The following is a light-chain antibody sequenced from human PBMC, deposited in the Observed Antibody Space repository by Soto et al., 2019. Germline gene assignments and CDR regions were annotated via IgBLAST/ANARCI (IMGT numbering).Light chain of an antibody. J-gene: IGLJ2*01. V-gene: IGLV4-69*01. CDR3: QTWDTGARVV. CDR1: SGHSSYA. CDR2: VSSDGSH. Sequence: QLVLTQSPSASASLGASVKLTCTLSSGHSSYAIAWHQQQAEKGPRYLMKVSSDGSHSKGDGSPDRFSGSSSGAERYLTISSLQSEDEADYYCQTWDTGARVVFGGGTKLTVL.